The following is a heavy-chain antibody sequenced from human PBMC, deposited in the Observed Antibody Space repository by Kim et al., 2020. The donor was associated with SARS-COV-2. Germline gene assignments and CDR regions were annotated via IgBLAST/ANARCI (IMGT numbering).Heavy chain of an antibody. CDR2: ISGSGDII. Sequence: GESLRLSCAASGFSFSTYAMNWVRQAPGKGLEWISYISGSGDIIYYADSVKGRFTISRDNAKNSLFLQMNSLRDEDTAVYYCARDDLSGDWGQGTLVTVS. V-gene: IGHV3-48*02. CDR1: GFSFSTYA. CDR3: ARDDLSGD. J-gene: IGHJ4*02. D-gene: IGHD3-10*01.